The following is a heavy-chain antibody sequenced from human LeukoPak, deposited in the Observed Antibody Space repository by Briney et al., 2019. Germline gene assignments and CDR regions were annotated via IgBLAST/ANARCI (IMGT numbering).Heavy chain of an antibody. CDR1: GGSISSYY. CDR2: IYYSGST. V-gene: IGHV4-59*01. D-gene: IGHD3-10*01. Sequence: SETLSLTCTVSGGSISSYYWSWIRQPPGKGLEWIGYIYYSGSTNYNPSLKSRVTISVDTSKNQFSLKLSSVTAADTAVYYCARAYGSGSPDYWGQGTLVTVSS. J-gene: IGHJ4*02. CDR3: ARAYGSGSPDY.